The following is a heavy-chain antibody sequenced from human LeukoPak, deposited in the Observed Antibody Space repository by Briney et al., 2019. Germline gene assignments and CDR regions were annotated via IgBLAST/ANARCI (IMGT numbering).Heavy chain of an antibody. CDR3: ARVGTTSTFYYYYGMDV. CDR1: GFTFSSYW. Sequence: GGSLRLSCAASGFTFSSYWMYWVRQAPGKGLVWVSRINSDGSTTSYADSENVRFTISRDNAKNTLYLQMNSLRAEDTAVYYCARVGTTSTFYYYYGMDVWGQGTTVTVSS. V-gene: IGHV3-74*01. D-gene: IGHD2/OR15-2a*01. J-gene: IGHJ6*02. CDR2: INSDGSTT.